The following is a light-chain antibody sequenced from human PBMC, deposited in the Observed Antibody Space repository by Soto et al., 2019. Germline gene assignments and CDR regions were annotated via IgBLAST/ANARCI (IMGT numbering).Light chain of an antibody. V-gene: IGKV3-11*01. CDR2: DVS. Sequence: EIVLTQSPATLSLSPGERATLSCRASETISKSLAWYQQRRGQPPRLLMYDVSSRASDLPARFSGSGSGTDFTLTISSLDPEDFAIYYCQQRINWPFTFGPGTKVDF. J-gene: IGKJ3*01. CDR1: ETISKS. CDR3: QQRINWPFT.